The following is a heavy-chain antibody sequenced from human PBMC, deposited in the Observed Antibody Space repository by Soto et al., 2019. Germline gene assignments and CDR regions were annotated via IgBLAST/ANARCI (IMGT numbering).Heavy chain of an antibody. CDR1: GFSFNTYV. J-gene: IGHJ4*02. Sequence: GGSLRLSCTDSGFSFNTYVLDWVRQAPGTGLEWVARILYDGSKEYYADPVQGRFTISRDNSKNTLYLQMDSLRVEDTAVYYCAKGLALMADHWGQGTPVTVSS. CDR3: AKGLALMADH. CDR2: ILYDGSKE. D-gene: IGHD2-21*01. V-gene: IGHV3-30*18.